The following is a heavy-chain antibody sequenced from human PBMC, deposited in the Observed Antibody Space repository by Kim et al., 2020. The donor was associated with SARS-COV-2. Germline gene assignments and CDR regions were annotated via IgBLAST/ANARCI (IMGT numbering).Heavy chain of an antibody. D-gene: IGHD1-26*01. V-gene: IGHV4-38-2*02. CDR1: GYSISRGYY. Sequence: SETLSLTCTVSGYSISRGYYWNWIRQLPGKGLEWIGNIYHSGSAYYNPSLKSRVTMSVDTSKNQFSLNLTSVTPADTAFYYCARAEVGDFDFWGQGTLVT. CDR2: IYHSGSA. J-gene: IGHJ4*02. CDR3: ARAEVGDFDF.